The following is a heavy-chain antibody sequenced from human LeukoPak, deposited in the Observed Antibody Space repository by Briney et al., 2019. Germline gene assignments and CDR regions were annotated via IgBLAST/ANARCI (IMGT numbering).Heavy chain of an antibody. V-gene: IGHV4-34*01. D-gene: IGHD6-6*01. CDR2: INHSGST. Sequence: SETLSLTCAVYGGSFSGYYWSWIRQPPGKGLEWIGEINHSGSTNYNPSLKSRVPISVDTSKNQFSLKLSSVTAADTAVYYCARGRIEQLALDPWGQGTLVTVSS. CDR3: ARGRIEQLALDP. CDR1: GGSFSGYY. J-gene: IGHJ5*02.